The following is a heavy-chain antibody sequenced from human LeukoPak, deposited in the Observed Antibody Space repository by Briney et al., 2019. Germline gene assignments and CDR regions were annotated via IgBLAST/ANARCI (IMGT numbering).Heavy chain of an antibody. CDR3: AKGSRYNWNDGSFDY. Sequence: GGSLRLSCAASGFTFSSYGMHWVRQAPGKGLEWVAVISYDGSNKYYADSVKGRFTISRDNSKNTLYLQMNSLRAEDTAVYYCAKGSRYNWNDGSFDYWGQGTLVTVSS. D-gene: IGHD1-1*01. V-gene: IGHV3-30*18. CDR2: ISYDGSNK. CDR1: GFTFSSYG. J-gene: IGHJ4*02.